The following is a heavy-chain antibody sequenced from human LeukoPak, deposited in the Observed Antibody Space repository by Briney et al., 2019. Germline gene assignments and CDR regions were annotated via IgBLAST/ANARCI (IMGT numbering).Heavy chain of an antibody. Sequence: QPGRSLTLSCAASGFTFSSFGMHWVRQAPGKGLEWVAVIWYDASDRYYADSVKGRFTISRDNSKNALYLQMNSLRAEDTAVYYCAPVILPAVTSWGQGTLVTVSS. D-gene: IGHD2-2*01. CDR2: IWYDASDR. J-gene: IGHJ4*02. V-gene: IGHV3-33*01. CDR3: APVILPAVTS. CDR1: GFTFSSFG.